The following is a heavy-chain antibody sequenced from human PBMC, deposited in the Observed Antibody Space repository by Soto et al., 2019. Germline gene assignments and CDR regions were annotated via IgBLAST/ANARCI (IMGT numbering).Heavy chain of an antibody. CDR1: GYTFTSNV. Sequence: ASVKVSCMASGYTFTSNVIHWVRQAPGQRLEWMGWINAGNGNTKYSQKFQGRVTITRDTSASTAYMELSSLRSEDTAVYYCARGLTGNNNWFDPWGQGTLVTVSS. D-gene: IGHD7-27*01. CDR2: INAGNGNT. V-gene: IGHV1-3*01. J-gene: IGHJ5*02. CDR3: ARGLTGNNNWFDP.